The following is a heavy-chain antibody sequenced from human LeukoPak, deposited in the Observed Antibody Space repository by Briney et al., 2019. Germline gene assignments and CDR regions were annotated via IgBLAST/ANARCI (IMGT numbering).Heavy chain of an antibody. CDR1: GGSISSSSYY. CDR3: ARLRCSGGSWYFDY. D-gene: IGHD2-15*01. J-gene: IGHJ4*02. Sequence: PSETLSLTCTVSGGSISSSSYYWGWIRQPPGKGLEWIGSIYYSGSTYYNPSLKSRVTISVDTSKNQFSLKLSSVTAADTAVYYCARLRCSGGSWYFDYWGQGTLVTVSS. CDR2: IYYSGST. V-gene: IGHV4-39*01.